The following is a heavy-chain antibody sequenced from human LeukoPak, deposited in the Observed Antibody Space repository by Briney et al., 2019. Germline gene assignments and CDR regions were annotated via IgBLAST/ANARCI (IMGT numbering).Heavy chain of an antibody. CDR3: ARGNNYDFWSGLLGFDP. CDR2: IIPILGIA. CDR1: GGTFSSYA. Sequence: ASVKVSCKASGGTFSSYAISWVRQAPGQGLEWMGRIIPILGIANYAQKFQGRVTITADKSTSTAYMELSSLRSEDTAVYYGARGNNYDFWSGLLGFDPWGQGTLVTVSS. D-gene: IGHD3-3*01. V-gene: IGHV1-69*04. J-gene: IGHJ5*02.